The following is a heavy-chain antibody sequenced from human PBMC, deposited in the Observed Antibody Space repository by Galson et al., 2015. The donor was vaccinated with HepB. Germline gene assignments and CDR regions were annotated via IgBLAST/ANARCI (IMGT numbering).Heavy chain of an antibody. V-gene: IGHV3-21*01. J-gene: IGHJ4*02. D-gene: IGHD6-13*01. CDR3: ARTPKAIAAAGKGGPIDY. CDR1: GFTFNSYN. Sequence: SLRLSCAASGFTFNSYNMNWVRQAPGKGLEWVSSIRSSSSYISYADSVKGRFTISRDNAKNSLYLQMNSLRAEDTAVHYCARTPKAIAAAGKGGPIDYWGQGTLATVSS. CDR2: IRSSSSYI.